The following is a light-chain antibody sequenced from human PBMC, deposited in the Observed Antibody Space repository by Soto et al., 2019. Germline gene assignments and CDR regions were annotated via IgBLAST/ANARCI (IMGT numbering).Light chain of an antibody. CDR3: QQSYSTPIT. V-gene: IGKV1-39*01. CDR2: AAS. Sequence: DIQMTQSPSSLSASVGARVTITCRASQSISSYLNWYQQKPGKAPKLLIYAASSLQSGVPSRFSGSGSGTDFTLTISSLQPEDFATYYCQQSYSTPITFGQGTRLE. J-gene: IGKJ5*01. CDR1: QSISSY.